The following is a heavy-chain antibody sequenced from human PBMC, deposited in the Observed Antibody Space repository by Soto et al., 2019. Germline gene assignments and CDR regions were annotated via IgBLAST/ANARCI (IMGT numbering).Heavy chain of an antibody. CDR3: TTDMHG. Sequence: GSLRLSCADSGFTFSNAWMNWVRQAPGKGLEWVGRIKSKTDDGTTDYAAPVKGRFTISRDDSKNTLYLQMNSLKTEDTAVYYCTTDMHGWGQGTMVTVSS. V-gene: IGHV3-15*07. CDR2: IKSKTDDGTT. CDR1: GFTFSNAW. D-gene: IGHD2-2*01. J-gene: IGHJ3*01.